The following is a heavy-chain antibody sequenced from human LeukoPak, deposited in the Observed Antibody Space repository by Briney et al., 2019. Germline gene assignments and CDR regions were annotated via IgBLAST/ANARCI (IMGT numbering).Heavy chain of an antibody. D-gene: IGHD2-15*01. CDR2: INHSGST. J-gene: IGHJ6*03. CDR1: GGSFSGYY. V-gene: IGHV4-34*01. CDR3: ARGRRVVVVVAAIPSMDV. Sequence: SETLSLTCAVYGGSFSGYYWSWIRQPPGKGLEWIGEINHSGSTNYNPSLKSRVTISVDTSKNHFSLKLSSVTAADTAVYYCARGRRVVVVVAAIPSMDVWGKGTTVTVSS.